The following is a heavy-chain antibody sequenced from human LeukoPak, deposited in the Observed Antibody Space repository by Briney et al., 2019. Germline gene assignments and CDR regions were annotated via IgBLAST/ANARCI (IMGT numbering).Heavy chain of an antibody. D-gene: IGHD3-3*01. CDR2: ISSSSYI. V-gene: IGHV3-21*01. CDR1: GFTFSSYI. CDR3: AGHYDFWSGYYTEDY. J-gene: IGHJ4*02. Sequence: GGSLRLSCAASGFTFSSYIMNWVRQAPGKGLEWVSSISSSSYIYYADSVKGRFTISRDNAKNSLYLQMNSLRAEDTAVYYCAGHYDFWSGYYTEDYWGQGTLVTVSS.